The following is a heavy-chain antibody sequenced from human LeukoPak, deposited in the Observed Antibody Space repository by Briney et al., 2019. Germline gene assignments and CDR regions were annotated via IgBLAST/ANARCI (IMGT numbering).Heavy chain of an antibody. J-gene: IGHJ6*02. CDR2: IWYDGSNK. CDR3: ARVGAEHYYYGMDV. V-gene: IGHV3-33*01. Sequence: LGGSLRLSCAASGFTFSSYGMHWVRQAPGKGLEWVAVIWYDGSNKYYADSVKGRFTISRDNSKNTLYLQMNSLRAEDTAVCYCARVGAEHYYYGMDVWGQGTTVTVSS. D-gene: IGHD3-10*01. CDR1: GFTFSSYG.